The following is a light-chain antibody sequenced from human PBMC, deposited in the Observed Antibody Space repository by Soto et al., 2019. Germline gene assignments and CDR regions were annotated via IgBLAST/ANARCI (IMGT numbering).Light chain of an antibody. CDR1: QSVSSSS. V-gene: IGKV3-20*01. J-gene: IGKJ4*01. CDR2: GSS. Sequence: ELVLTQSPGTLSLSPEERATHSCRAIQSVSSSSLAWYQQKPGQAPRLLIYGSSSRATGIPDRFSGSGSGTDFTLTISRLEPEDFAVYYCQQYGSSPLTFGGGTKVDIK. CDR3: QQYGSSPLT.